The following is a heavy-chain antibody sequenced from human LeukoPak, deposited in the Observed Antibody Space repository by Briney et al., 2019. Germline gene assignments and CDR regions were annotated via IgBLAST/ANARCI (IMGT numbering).Heavy chain of an antibody. CDR1: GYTFTGYY. Sequence: ASVKVSCKASGYTFTGYYMHWVRQAPGQGLEWMGWINPNSGGTNYAQKFQGRVTMTRDTSISTAYMELSRLRSDDTAVYYCARDYAERVGATNNWGQGTLVTVSS. D-gene: IGHD1-26*01. CDR2: INPNSGGT. CDR3: ARDYAERVGATNN. J-gene: IGHJ4*02. V-gene: IGHV1-2*02.